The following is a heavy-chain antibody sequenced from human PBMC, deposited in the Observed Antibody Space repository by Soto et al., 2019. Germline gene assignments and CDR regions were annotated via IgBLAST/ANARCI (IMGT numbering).Heavy chain of an antibody. CDR2: VYHRGTT. CDR3: ALGGYNYGRPFDF. CDR1: GASTSNYH. D-gene: IGHD5-18*01. Sequence: SETLSLTCSVSGASTSNYHYSWILQSPGKGLEWIGYVYHRGTTHYTPSLKSRVNMSVDTSTDEFYLKLKSVTAADTAVYYCALGGYNYGRPFDFWGQGTLVTVSS. J-gene: IGHJ4*02. V-gene: IGHV4-59*01.